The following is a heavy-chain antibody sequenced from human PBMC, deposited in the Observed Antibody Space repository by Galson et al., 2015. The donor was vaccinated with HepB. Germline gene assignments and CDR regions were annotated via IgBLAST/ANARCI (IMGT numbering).Heavy chain of an antibody. CDR3: ARDSQQQAPHSLDV. D-gene: IGHD6-13*01. CDR2: IWYDGSDE. V-gene: IGHV3-33*01. CDR1: GFTFSNNG. Sequence: SLRLSCAVSGFTFSNNGMHWVRQAPGKGLEWVAFIWYDGSDEYYADSVKGRFTISRDNSKNNLYLQMNSLRAEDTAVYYCARDSQQQAPHSLDVWGQGTTVTASS. J-gene: IGHJ6*02.